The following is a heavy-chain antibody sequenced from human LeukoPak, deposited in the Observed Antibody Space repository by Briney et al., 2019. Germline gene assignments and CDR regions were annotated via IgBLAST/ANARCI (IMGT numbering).Heavy chain of an antibody. CDR3: ARAPRDYYDSSGYYLPGLGLDP. J-gene: IGHJ5*02. CDR2: IIPIFGTA. V-gene: IGHV1-69*13. Sequence: GASVKVSCKASGGTFSSYAISWVRQAPGQGLEWMGGIIPIFGTANYAQKFQGRVTITADESTGTAYMELSSLRSEDTAVYYCARAPRDYYDSSGYYLPGLGLDPWGQGTLVTVSS. CDR1: GGTFSSYA. D-gene: IGHD3-22*01.